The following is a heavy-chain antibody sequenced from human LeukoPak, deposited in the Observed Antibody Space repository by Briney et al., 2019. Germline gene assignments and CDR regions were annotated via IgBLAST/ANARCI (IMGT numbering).Heavy chain of an antibody. D-gene: IGHD6-13*01. V-gene: IGHV3-30*18. Sequence: GRSLRLSCAASGFTFSSYGMHWVRQAPGKGLEWVAVISYDGSDKYYADSVKGRFTISRDNSKNTLYLQMNSLRAEDTAVYYCAKDLYSSSWSYYYYYGMDVWGQGTTVTVSS. CDR2: ISYDGSDK. CDR3: AKDLYSSSWSYYYYYGMDV. CDR1: GFTFSSYG. J-gene: IGHJ6*02.